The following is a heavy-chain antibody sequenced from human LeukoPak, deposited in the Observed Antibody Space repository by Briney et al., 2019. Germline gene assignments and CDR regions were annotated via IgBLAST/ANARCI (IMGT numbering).Heavy chain of an antibody. CDR2: ISSRSTLI. J-gene: IGHJ5*02. Sequence: GGSLRLSCAASGYSFSDYYMSWIRQAPGKGLEWVSYISSRSTLIYYADSVKGRFTIPRDNAKNSLYLQMNSLRVDDTAVYYCARETVTVAGNWCDPWGQGTLVTVSS. CDR3: ARETVTVAGNWCDP. CDR1: GYSFSDYY. D-gene: IGHD6-19*01. V-gene: IGHV3-11*01.